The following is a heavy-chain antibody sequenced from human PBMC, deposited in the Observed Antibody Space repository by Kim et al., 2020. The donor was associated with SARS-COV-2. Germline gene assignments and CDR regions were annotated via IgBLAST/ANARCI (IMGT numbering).Heavy chain of an antibody. CDR2: ISDSGDSA. V-gene: IGHV3-23*01. CDR1: GFTFSRYA. Sequence: GGSLRLSCAASGFTFSRYAMSWVRQAPEKGLMWVSTISDSGDSAHYADSVRGRFTVSRDNSKNTVYLQMNGLRAEDTAVYYCAKRETNPGSFDLWGQGTMVTVSS. CDR3: AKRETNPGSFDL. D-gene: IGHD1-1*01. J-gene: IGHJ3*01.